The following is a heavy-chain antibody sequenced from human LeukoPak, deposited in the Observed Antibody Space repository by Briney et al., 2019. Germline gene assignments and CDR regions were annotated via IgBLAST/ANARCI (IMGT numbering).Heavy chain of an antibody. V-gene: IGHV3-30*02. CDR1: GFTFSSYS. Sequence: PGGSLRLSCAASGFTFSSYSMNWVRQAPGKGLEWVAYIRSDGYHTYYVDSVKGRFTITRDNLKNTLYLQMNSLRLEDMAVYYCAKPSGSGVDYWGRGTRVTVSS. CDR3: AKPSGSGVDY. D-gene: IGHD1-26*01. CDR2: IRSDGYHT. J-gene: IGHJ4*02.